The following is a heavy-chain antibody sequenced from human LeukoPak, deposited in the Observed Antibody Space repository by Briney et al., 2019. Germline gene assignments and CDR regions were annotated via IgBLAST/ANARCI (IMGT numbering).Heavy chain of an antibody. Sequence: GGSLRLSCAASGFSFSAYGLHWVRQAPGEGLEWVAVISYDATNKYYADSVRGRFTISRDNSKNTLYLQMNSLRAEDTAVYYCAKSQLLQDIDYWGQGTLVTVSS. D-gene: IGHD2-2*01. CDR2: ISYDATNK. CDR3: AKSQLLQDIDY. J-gene: IGHJ4*02. V-gene: IGHV3-30*18. CDR1: GFSFSAYG.